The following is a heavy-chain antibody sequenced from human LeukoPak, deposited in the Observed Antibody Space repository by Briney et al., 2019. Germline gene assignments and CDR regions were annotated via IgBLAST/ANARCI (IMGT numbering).Heavy chain of an antibody. CDR3: ARPLTTSGWYFDL. J-gene: IGHJ2*01. CDR2: LNPNSGGT. V-gene: IGHV1-2*02. D-gene: IGHD1-14*01. CDR1: GYTFTGFY. Sequence: ASVKVSSKASGYTFTGFYIHWMRQAPGQGLERMGWLNPNSGGTNSAQKFQDRVTMTRDTSISTAYMELSSLKSDDTAVYYCARPLTTSGWYFDLWGRGTLVTVSS.